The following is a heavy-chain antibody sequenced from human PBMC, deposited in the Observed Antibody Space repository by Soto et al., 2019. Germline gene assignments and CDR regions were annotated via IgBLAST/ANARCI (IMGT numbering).Heavy chain of an antibody. CDR3: ATDTRGLGVTTSPFDY. CDR1: GYTLTELS. V-gene: IGHV1-24*01. Sequence: ASVKVSCKVSGYTLTELSMHWVQQAPGKGLEWMGGFDPEDGETIYAQKFQGRVTMTEDTSTDTAYMELSSLRSEDTAVYYCATDTRGLGVTTSPFDYWGQGTLVTVSS. D-gene: IGHD4-17*01. J-gene: IGHJ4*02. CDR2: FDPEDGET.